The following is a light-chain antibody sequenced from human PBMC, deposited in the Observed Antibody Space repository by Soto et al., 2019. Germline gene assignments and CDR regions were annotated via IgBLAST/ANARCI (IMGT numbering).Light chain of an antibody. CDR3: HQYNSAPWT. CDR1: QGMSNF. Sequence: DIQMTQSPSSLSASVGDRVTITCRASQGMSNFLAWYQQKPGKVPKLLIYAASTLQSGVPSRFSGSGSGTDFTLTISSLQPEDVATYYCHQYNSAPWTFGQGTKVEIK. V-gene: IGKV1-27*01. J-gene: IGKJ1*01. CDR2: AAS.